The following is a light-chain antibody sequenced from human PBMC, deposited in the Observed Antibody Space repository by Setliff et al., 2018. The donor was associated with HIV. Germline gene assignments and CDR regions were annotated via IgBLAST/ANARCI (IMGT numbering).Light chain of an antibody. Sequence: QSVLTQPHSVSGSPGQSVTISCTGTSSDFGDYDYVSWYQQVPGKAPKLIMYDVSERPSGLFNRFSGSKSGNTASLTISGLQAEDEADYYCCSYAGNSNFVFGTGTKVTVL. CDR3: CSYAGNSNFV. V-gene: IGLV2-11*01. CDR1: SSDFGDYDY. J-gene: IGLJ1*01. CDR2: DVS.